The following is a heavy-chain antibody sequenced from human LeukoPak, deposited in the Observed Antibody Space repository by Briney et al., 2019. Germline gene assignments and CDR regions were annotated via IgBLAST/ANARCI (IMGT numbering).Heavy chain of an antibody. D-gene: IGHD2-15*01. CDR2: IYYSGST. Sequence: SETLSLTCTVSGGSISNYYWSWIRQPPGKGLGWIGYIYYSGSTNYNPSLKSRVTISVDTSKNQFSLKLSSVTAADTAVYYCAVGADRSGGSCYKFDPWGQGTLVTVSS. CDR1: GGSISNYY. J-gene: IGHJ5*02. V-gene: IGHV4-59*08. CDR3: AVGADRSGGSCYKFDP.